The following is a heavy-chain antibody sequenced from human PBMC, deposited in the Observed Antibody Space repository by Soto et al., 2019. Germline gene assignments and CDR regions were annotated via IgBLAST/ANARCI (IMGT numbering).Heavy chain of an antibody. CDR3: VMVDNYVTPTPQDV. Sequence: QVQLVPSGDEVKKPGASVKVSCKASGYIFVNYGIAWVRKAPGQGLEWMGWSSTYTGNTHSATKIQGRLTMTTDTSKSTAYMDLGSLTSDDTAVYYCVMVDNYVTPTPQDVWGQGTTVTVSS. CDR2: SSTYTGNT. J-gene: IGHJ6*02. CDR1: GYIFVNYG. V-gene: IGHV1-18*01. D-gene: IGHD3-16*01.